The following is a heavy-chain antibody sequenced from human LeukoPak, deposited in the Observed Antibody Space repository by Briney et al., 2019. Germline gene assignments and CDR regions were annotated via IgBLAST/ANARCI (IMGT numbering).Heavy chain of an antibody. CDR1: GYTFTSYD. D-gene: IGHD4-17*01. V-gene: IGHV1-8*01. CDR3: ATDLLLATVTQIYYYYYMDV. J-gene: IGHJ6*03. Sequence: ASVKVSCKASGYTFTSYDINWVRQATGQGLEWMGWMNPNSGNTGYAQKFQGRVTMTRNTSISTAYMELSRLRSDDTAVYYCATDLLLATVTQIYYYYYMDVWGKGTTVTVSS. CDR2: MNPNSGNT.